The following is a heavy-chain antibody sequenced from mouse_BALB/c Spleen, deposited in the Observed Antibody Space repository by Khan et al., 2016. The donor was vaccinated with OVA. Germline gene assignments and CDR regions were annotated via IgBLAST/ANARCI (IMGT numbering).Heavy chain of an antibody. CDR1: GFSFSSYS. D-gene: IGHD4-1*01. CDR3: ASHLTGSFAY. J-gene: IGHJ3*01. CDR2: ISSGGDYS. V-gene: IGHV5-6*01. Sequence: EVELVASGGDLVKPGGSLKLSCAVSGFSFSSYSMSWVRQTLDNRLVWVATISSGGDYSYYPANVKGRLTISRDNAKNTLYLQMSSLKSEDTAMYYCASHLTGSFAYWGQGTLVTVSA.